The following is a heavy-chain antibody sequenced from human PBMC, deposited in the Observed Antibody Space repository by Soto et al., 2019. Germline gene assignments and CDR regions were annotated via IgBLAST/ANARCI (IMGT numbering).Heavy chain of an antibody. CDR3: ARISQGTYCRGGNCYSDY. D-gene: IGHD2-15*01. V-gene: IGHV3-74*01. CDR2: INGDGIST. CDR1: GFTFSSYW. J-gene: IGHJ4*02. Sequence: EVQLVESGGDLVQPGGSLRLSCAASGFTFSSYWMHWVRQDPEKGLVWVSRINGDGISTSYADSVKGRFTISRDNAKDTLYLHMPSLGARDTAVYYCARISQGTYCRGGNCYSDYWGQGTLVTVSS.